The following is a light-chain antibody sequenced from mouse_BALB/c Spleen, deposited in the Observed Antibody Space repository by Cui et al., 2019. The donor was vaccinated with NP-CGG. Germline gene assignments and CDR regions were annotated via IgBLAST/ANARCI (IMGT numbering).Light chain of an antibody. V-gene: IGLV1*01. CDR3: ILWYSNHWV. J-gene: IGLJ1*01. CDR1: TGAITTSNY. CDR2: GTN. Sequence: QSVVSQQSALTTLPGETVTLTCRSSTGAITTSNYANCVQEKPDHLFTGLIGGTNNRAPGVPARFSGSLIGDKAALTITGAQTEDETIYFCILWYSNHWVFGGGTKLTVL.